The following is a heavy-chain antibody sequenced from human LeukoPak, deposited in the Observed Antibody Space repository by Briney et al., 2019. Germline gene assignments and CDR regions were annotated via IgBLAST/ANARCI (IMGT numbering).Heavy chain of an antibody. CDR3: ARDFLTGYIDY. V-gene: IGHV1-2*02. CDR1: GYTFTGYY. CDR2: ISPNSGGT. J-gene: IGHJ4*02. D-gene: IGHD3-9*01. Sequence: EASVKVSCKASGYTFTGYYMHWVRQAPGQGLEWMGWISPNSGGTNYAQKFQGRVTMTRDTSISTAYMELSRLRSDDTAVYYCARDFLTGYIDYWGQGTLVTVSS.